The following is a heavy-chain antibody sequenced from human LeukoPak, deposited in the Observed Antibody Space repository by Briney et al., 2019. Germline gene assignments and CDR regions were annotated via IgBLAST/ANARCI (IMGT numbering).Heavy chain of an antibody. Sequence: SQTLSLTCTVSGGSISSGSYYWSWIRQPAGKGLEWIGRIYTSGSTNYNPSLKSRVTISVDTSKNQFSLKLSSVTAADTAVYNCARFDGIPGWFDPWGQGTLVTVSS. CDR3: ARFDGIPGWFDP. D-gene: IGHD1-1*01. V-gene: IGHV4-61*02. CDR2: IYTSGST. J-gene: IGHJ5*02. CDR1: GGSISSGSYY.